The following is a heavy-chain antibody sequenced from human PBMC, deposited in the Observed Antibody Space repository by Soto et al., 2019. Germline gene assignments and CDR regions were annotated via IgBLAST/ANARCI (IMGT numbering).Heavy chain of an antibody. D-gene: IGHD6-19*01. CDR3: ARGIAVAGFDY. J-gene: IGHJ4*02. Sequence: PGGSLRLSCAASGFTFSSYSMNWVRQAPGKGLEWVSCISSSSSTIYYADSVKGRFTIPRDNAKNSLYLQMNSLRAEETAVYYCARGIAVAGFDYWGQGTLVTSPQ. CDR1: GFTFSSYS. V-gene: IGHV3-48*01. CDR2: ISSSSSTI.